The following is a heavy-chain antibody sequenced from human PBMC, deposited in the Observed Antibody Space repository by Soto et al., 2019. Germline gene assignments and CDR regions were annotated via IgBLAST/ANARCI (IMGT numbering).Heavy chain of an antibody. CDR1: GGSFSGYY. D-gene: IGHD3-9*01. V-gene: IGHV4-34*01. J-gene: IGHJ6*02. CDR2: INHSGST. CDR3: ARQGPHVLRYFDWHYGMDV. Sequence: SETLSLTCAVYGGSFSGYYWTWIRQPPGTGLEWIGEINHSGSTNYNPSLKSRVTISVDTSKNQFSLKLSSVTAADTAVYYCARQGPHVLRYFDWHYGMDVWGQGTTVTVSS.